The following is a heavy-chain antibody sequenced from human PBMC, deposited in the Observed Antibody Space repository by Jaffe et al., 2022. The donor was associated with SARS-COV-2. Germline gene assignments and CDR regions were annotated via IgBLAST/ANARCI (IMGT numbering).Heavy chain of an antibody. CDR1: GGSISSGGYS. CDR3: ASTHVDTAILPPEFDY. D-gene: IGHD5-18*01. Sequence: QLQLQESGSGLVKPSQTLSLTCAVSGGSISSGGYSWSWIRQPPGKGLEWIGYIYHSGSTYYNPSLKSRVTISVDRSKNQFSLKLSSVTAADTAVYYCASTHVDTAILPPEFDYWGQGTLVTVSS. CDR2: IYHSGST. J-gene: IGHJ4*02. V-gene: IGHV4-30-2*01.